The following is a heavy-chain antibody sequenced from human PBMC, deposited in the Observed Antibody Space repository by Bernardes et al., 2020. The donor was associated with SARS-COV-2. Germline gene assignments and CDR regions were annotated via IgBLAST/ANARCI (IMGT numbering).Heavy chain of an antibody. CDR1: GYTLTELS. CDR2: FDPEDGET. J-gene: IGHJ2*01. V-gene: IGHV1-24*01. D-gene: IGHD2-2*01. CDR3: ATAPVLRPGFPGPSSKVPATAPFRRKSHSNIRPCPRLSGCSFADTVCSWNCL. Sequence: ASVKVSCKVSGYTLTELSMHWVRQAPGKGLEWMGGFDPEDGETIYAQKFQGRVTMTEDTSTDTAYMELSSLRSEDTAVYYCATAPVLRPGFPGPSSKVPATAPFRRKSHSNIRPCPRLSGCSFADTVCSWNCLW.